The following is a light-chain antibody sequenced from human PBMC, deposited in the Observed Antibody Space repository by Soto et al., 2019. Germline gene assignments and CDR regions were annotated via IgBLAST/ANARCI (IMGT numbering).Light chain of an antibody. J-gene: IGLJ2*01. CDR2: EVN. V-gene: IGLV2-14*01. CDR1: SSDIGGYNF. Sequence: QSALTQPASVSGSPGQSITISCTGTSSDIGGYNFVSWYQHHPGKAHKLMIYEVNNRPSGVSSRFSGSKSGNTASLTISGLQTEDEADYYCSSFTTSSTLVVFGGGTKVTVL. CDR3: SSFTTSSTLVV.